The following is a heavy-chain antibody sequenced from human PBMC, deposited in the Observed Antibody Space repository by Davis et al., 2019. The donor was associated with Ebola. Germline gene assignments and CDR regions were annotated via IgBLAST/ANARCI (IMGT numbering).Heavy chain of an antibody. CDR1: GFTFNTYA. J-gene: IGHJ4*02. D-gene: IGHD3-22*01. V-gene: IGHV3-23*01. CDR2: ISGSGHNT. Sequence: GGSLRLSCAASGFTFNTYAMSWVRQAPGKGLEWVSVISGSGHNTYYADSVKGRFTISRDNSKNTLWLQMNSLRAEDTAVYYCARERYYYDSSGYYPVWGQGTLVTVSS. CDR3: ARERYYYDSSGYYPV.